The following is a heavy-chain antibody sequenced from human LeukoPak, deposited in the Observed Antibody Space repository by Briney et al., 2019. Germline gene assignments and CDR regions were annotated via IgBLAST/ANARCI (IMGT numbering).Heavy chain of an antibody. Sequence: GGSLRLSCAASGFTFSSYNMNWVRQAPGKGLEWVSSISSSGGYMYYGDSVKGRFTISRDNAKNSLYLQMNSLRAEDTAVYYCTATYYYDSSGSITQANFDYWGREPWSPSPQ. CDR2: ISSSGGYM. V-gene: IGHV3-21*01. J-gene: IGHJ4*02. CDR3: TATYYYDSSGSITQANFDY. CDR1: GFTFSSYN. D-gene: IGHD3-22*01.